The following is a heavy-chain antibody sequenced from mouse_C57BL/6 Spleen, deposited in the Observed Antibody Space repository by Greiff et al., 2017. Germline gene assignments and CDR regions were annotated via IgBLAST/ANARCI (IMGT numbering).Heavy chain of an antibody. V-gene: IGHV1-15*01. Sequence: QVQLKESGAELVRPGASVTLSCKASGYTFTDYEMHWVKQTPVHGLEWIGAIDPETGGTAYNQKFKGKAILTADKSSSTAYMELRSLTSEDSAVYYGTRQDWGWYFDVWGTGTTVTVSS. J-gene: IGHJ1*03. CDR3: TRQDWGWYFDV. D-gene: IGHD4-1*01. CDR1: GYTFTDYE. CDR2: IDPETGGT.